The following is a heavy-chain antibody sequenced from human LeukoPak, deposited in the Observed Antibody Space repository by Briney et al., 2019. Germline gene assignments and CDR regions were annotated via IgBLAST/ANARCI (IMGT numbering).Heavy chain of an antibody. CDR3: ARKYSSLWGRIDP. Sequence: GGSLRLSCAAYGFTFNTYAMHWVRQAPGKGLEWVALISFDGSYKYYADSLKGRFTISRDNSKNTLYLQMRSLRAEDTAMYYCARKYSSLWGRIDPWGQGTLVTVSS. D-gene: IGHD6-19*01. CDR2: ISFDGSYK. V-gene: IGHV3-30*04. J-gene: IGHJ5*02. CDR1: GFTFNTYA.